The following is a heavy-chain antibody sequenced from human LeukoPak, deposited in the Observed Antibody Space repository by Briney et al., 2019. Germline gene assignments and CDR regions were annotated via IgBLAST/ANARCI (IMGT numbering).Heavy chain of an antibody. Sequence: GGSLRLSCAASGFTFSRYWMHWVRQAPGKGLVWVSRIDSDGTNRDYADSVKGRFTISRDNAKNTVYLQMNSLRAEDTAVYYCARSPDYYDSSGYLDAFDIWGQGTMVTVSS. CDR1: GFTFSRYW. CDR3: ARSPDYYDSSGYLDAFDI. D-gene: IGHD3-22*01. V-gene: IGHV3-74*01. CDR2: IDSDGTNR. J-gene: IGHJ3*02.